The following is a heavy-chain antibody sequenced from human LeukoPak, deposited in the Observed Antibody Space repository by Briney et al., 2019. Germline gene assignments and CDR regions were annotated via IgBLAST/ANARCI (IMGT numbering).Heavy chain of an antibody. CDR2: INHSGST. D-gene: IGHD6-19*01. J-gene: IGHJ4*02. CDR3: ARVDSSGWYYFDY. CDR1: GGSFSGYY. Sequence: SETLSLTCAVYGGSFSGYYWSWIRQPPGKGLEWIGEINHSGSTNYNPSLKSRVTISVDTSKNQFSLKLSSVTAADTAVYYCARVDSSGWYYFDYWGQGTLVTVSS. V-gene: IGHV4-34*01.